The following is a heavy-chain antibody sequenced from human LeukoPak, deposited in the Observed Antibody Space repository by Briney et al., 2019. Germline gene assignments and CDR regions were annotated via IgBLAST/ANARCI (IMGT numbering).Heavy chain of an antibody. V-gene: IGHV3-23*01. CDR2: ISGSGGST. CDR3: ARGRYDFWSGYHH. Sequence: GGSLRLSCAASGFTFSSYAMSWVRQAPGKGLEWVSAISGSGGSTYYADSVKGRFTISRDNSKNTLYLQMNSLRAEDTAVYYCARGRYDFWSGYHHWGQGTLVTVSS. CDR1: GFTFSSYA. D-gene: IGHD3-3*01. J-gene: IGHJ5*02.